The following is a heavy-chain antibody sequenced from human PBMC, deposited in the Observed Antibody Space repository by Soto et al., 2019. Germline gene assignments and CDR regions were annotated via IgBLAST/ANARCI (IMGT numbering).Heavy chain of an antibody. V-gene: IGHV6-1*01. CDR1: GDSVSSNSAA. J-gene: IGHJ4*02. Sequence: PSQTLSLTCAISGDSVSSNSAAWNWIRQSPSRGLEWLRRAYYRSKWYNDYAVPVKSRITINPDTTKNQISLQVNSVAPEDTAVYYCARESAGTYYFDYWGQGTVVTVSS. D-gene: IGHD6-19*01. CDR2: AYYRSKWYN. CDR3: ARESAGTYYFDY.